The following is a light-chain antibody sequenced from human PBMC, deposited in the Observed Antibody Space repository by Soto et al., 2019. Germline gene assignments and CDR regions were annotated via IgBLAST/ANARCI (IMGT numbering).Light chain of an antibody. J-gene: IGKJ1*01. CDR1: QSVSSY. V-gene: IGKV3-11*01. CDR3: QQRSNWPT. Sequence: EIVFSQSPGTLSFSPGERATPSFRASQSVSSYLAWYQQKPGQAPRLLIYDASNRATGTPARFSGSGSGTDFTLTISSLEPEDFAVYYCQQRSNWPTFGQGTKVDIK. CDR2: DAS.